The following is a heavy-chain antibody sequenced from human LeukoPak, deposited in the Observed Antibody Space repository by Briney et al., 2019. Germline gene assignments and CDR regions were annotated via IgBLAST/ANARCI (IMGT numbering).Heavy chain of an antibody. CDR2: INPTGGSV. J-gene: IGHJ3*02. V-gene: IGHV1-46*01. CDR1: GYTFTGYY. Sequence: ASVKVSCKASGYTFTGYYIHWVRQAPGQGLEWMGIINPTGGSVTYAQKFQGRVTMTRDTSTSTVYMELSSLRSEDTAVYYCATSPSWYEAFDIWGQGTMVTVSS. CDR3: ATSPSWYEAFDI. D-gene: IGHD6-13*01.